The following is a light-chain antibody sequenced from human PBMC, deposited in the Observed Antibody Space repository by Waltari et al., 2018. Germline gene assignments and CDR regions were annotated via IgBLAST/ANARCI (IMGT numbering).Light chain of an antibody. J-gene: IGKJ1*01. Sequence: EIVLTPSPGTLSLSPGERPTLSCRASQIVGSALIWYQQKPGQAPRLLIYGASTRATGIPDRFSGSGFGTDFSLTISRLEPEDFAVYYCQRNDRLPVTFGQGTKVEIK. CDR2: GAS. CDR1: QIVGSA. V-gene: IGKV3-20*01. CDR3: QRNDRLPVT.